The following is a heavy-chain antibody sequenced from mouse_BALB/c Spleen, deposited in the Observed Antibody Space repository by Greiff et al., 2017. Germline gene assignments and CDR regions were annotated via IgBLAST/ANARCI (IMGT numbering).Heavy chain of an antibody. CDR1: GYSITSDYA. Sequence: EVQLVESGPGLVKPSQSLSLTCTVTGYSITSDYAWNWIRQFPGNKLEWMGYISYSGSTSYNPSLKSRISITRDTSKNQFFLQLNSVTTEDTATYYCARPSYYGNYYAMDYWGQGTSVTVSS. D-gene: IGHD2-10*01. CDR3: ARPSYYGNYYAMDY. J-gene: IGHJ4*01. CDR2: ISYSGST. V-gene: IGHV3-2*02.